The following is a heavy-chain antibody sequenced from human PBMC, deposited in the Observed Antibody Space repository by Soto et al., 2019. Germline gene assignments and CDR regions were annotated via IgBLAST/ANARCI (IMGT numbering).Heavy chain of an antibody. J-gene: IGHJ4*02. Sequence: XXTLSLPFTVSGGSISSYYWRWIRQPPGKGLEWIGYIYYSGSTNYNPSLKSRVTISVDTSKNQFSLKLSSVTAADTAVYYCARDLRGSFDYWGQGTLVTVSS. V-gene: IGHV4-59*01. CDR2: IYYSGST. CDR1: GGSISSYY. CDR3: ARDLRGSFDY.